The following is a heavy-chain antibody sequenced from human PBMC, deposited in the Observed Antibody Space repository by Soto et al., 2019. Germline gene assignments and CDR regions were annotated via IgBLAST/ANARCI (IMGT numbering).Heavy chain of an antibody. V-gene: IGHV1-2*02. CDR1: GYIFTDYY. D-gene: IGHD5-18*01. CDR2: INPATGAT. CDR3: ARKGYGEAFDA. J-gene: IGHJ3*01. Sequence: ASVKVSCKASGYIFTDYYLHWVRQAPGQGLEWMGWINPATGATKYKQNFEGRLSLTRDTSKSTGFMDLSRLKSDDSATYYCARKGYGEAFDAWAQGTLVTVSS.